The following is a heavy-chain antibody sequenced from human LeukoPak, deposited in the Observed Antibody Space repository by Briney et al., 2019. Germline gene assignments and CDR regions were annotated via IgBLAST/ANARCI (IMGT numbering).Heavy chain of an antibody. V-gene: IGHV4-39*01. CDR1: GDSIRSRDYY. CDR3: ARRETGKPFDI. D-gene: IGHD3-10*01. J-gene: IGHJ3*02. Sequence: SETLSLTCTVPGDSIRSRDYYWGWIRQPPVKGLEWIGNIYYLGRTYYNPSLKSRVTLSVDTSKTQFSLKLSSVTAADTAVYYCARRETGKPFDIWGRGTMVTVSS. CDR2: IYYLGRT.